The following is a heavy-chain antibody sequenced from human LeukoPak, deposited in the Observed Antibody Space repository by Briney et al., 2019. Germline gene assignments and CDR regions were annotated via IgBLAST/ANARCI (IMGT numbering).Heavy chain of an antibody. Sequence: SGGSLRLSCAASGFTFDDYAMHWVRQAPGKGLEWVSGISWNSGSIGYADSVKGRFTISRDNSKNTLYLQMNSLRAEDTAVYYCARGSLWLQLDYWGQGTLVTVSS. CDR3: ARGSLWLQLDY. D-gene: IGHD5-24*01. V-gene: IGHV3-9*01. J-gene: IGHJ4*02. CDR2: ISWNSGSI. CDR1: GFTFDDYA.